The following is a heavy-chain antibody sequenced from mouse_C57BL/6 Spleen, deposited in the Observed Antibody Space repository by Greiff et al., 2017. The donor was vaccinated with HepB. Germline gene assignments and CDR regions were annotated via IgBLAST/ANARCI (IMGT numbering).Heavy chain of an antibody. CDR3: AKETPYDGYAMDY. D-gene: IGHD5-5*01. V-gene: IGHV2-5*01. CDR1: GFSLTSYG. J-gene: IGHJ4*01. CDR2: IWRGGST. Sequence: VKLMESGPGLVQPSQSLSITCTVSGFSLTSYGVHWVRQSPGKGLEWLGVIWRGGSTDYNAAFMSRLSITKDNSKSQVFFKMNSLQADDTAIYYCAKETPYDGYAMDYWGQGTSVTVSS.